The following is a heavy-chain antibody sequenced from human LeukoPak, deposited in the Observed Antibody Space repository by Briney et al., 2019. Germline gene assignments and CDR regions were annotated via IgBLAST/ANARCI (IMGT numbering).Heavy chain of an antibody. V-gene: IGHV4-38-2*02. D-gene: IGHD1-7*01. CDR2: IYYSGST. CDR3: ASGTMVDY. Sequence: SETLSLTCTVSGYSISSGYYWGWIRQPPGKGLEWIGSIYYSGSTYYNPSLKSRVTISVDTSKNQSSLKLSSVTAADTAVYYCASGTMVDYWGQGTLVTVSS. CDR1: GYSISSGYY. J-gene: IGHJ4*02.